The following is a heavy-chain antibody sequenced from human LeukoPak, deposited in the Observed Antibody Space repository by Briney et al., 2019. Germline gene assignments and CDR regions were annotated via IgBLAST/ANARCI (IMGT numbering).Heavy chain of an antibody. V-gene: IGHV3-53*01. D-gene: IGHD1-26*01. CDR2: MYSDSNI. CDR3: ARGILGLIPIDY. J-gene: IGHJ4*02. Sequence: GGSLRLSCAASGFVVSSSYMAWVRQAPGKGLEWVSFMYSDSNIYYADSVRGRFTISRDDSKNTLYLHMNSLRVEDSAIYYCARGILGLIPIDYWGQGTLGTVS. CDR1: GFVVSSSY.